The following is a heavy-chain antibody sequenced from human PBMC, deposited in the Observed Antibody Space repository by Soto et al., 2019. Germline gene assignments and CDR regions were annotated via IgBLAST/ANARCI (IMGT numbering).Heavy chain of an antibody. CDR2: IYYSGST. Sequence: PSETLSLTCTVSGGSISSGGYYWSWIRQHPGKGLEWIGYIYYSGSTYYNPSLKSRVTISVDTSKNQFSLKLSSVTAADTAVYYCERGDFWSGFDYWGQGNLVTVSS. J-gene: IGHJ4*02. CDR3: ERGDFWSGFDY. CDR1: GGSISSGGYY. D-gene: IGHD3-3*01. V-gene: IGHV4-31*03.